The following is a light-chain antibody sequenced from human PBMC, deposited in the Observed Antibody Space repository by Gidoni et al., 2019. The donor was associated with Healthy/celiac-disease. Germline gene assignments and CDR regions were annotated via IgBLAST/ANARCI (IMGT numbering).Light chain of an antibody. V-gene: IGLV3-1*01. Sequence: SYDLTQPPSVSVSPGQTASIACSGDKLGDRYASWSQQKPGQSPVLVIYQDIKRPSGIPERFSGSNSGNTATLTISGTQAMNEADYYCQAWDSSTVVFGGGTKLTVL. CDR2: QDI. J-gene: IGLJ2*01. CDR1: KLGDRY. CDR3: QAWDSSTVV.